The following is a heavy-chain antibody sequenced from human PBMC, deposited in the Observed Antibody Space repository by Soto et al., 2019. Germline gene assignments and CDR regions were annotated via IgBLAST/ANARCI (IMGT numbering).Heavy chain of an antibody. J-gene: IGHJ6*02. CDR2: ITGTGGNT. V-gene: IGHV3-23*01. CDR1: GFTLSTYG. Sequence: QTGGSLRLSCAGSGFTLSTYGMTWVRQAPGKGLEWVSAITGTGGNTYYVDSVKGRFTSSRDNSKNMLYLQMNSVRVEDTAVYYCARIRGYWYGLDVWGQGTTVTVS. CDR3: ARIRGYWYGLDV.